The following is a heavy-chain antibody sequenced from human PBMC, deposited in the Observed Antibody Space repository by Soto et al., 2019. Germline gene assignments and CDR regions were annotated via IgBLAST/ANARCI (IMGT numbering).Heavy chain of an antibody. CDR1: GYTFTRYY. CDR3: AHYSSTSSFDY. D-gene: IGHD6-13*01. J-gene: IGHJ4*02. Sequence: ASVKGSCKASGYTFTRYYVRWVRQAPGQGLEWMGIINPSGGSTSYAQKFQGRVTITKDTSKNQVVLTMTNMDPVDTATYYCAHYSSTSSFDYWGQGTLVTVSS. V-gene: IGHV1-46*01. CDR2: INPSGGST.